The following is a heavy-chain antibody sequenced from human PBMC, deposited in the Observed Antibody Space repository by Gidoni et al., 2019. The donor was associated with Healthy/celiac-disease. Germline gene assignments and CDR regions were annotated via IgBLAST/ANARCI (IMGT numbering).Heavy chain of an antibody. J-gene: IGHJ4*02. CDR3: ASGEMATIL. D-gene: IGHD5-12*01. Sequence: LQLQESGPGLVKPSETLSLTCTVSGGSISSSSYYWGWIRQPPGKGLEWIRSIYYSGSTYYNPSLKSRVTTSVDPSKNQVSLKLSSVTAADTAVYYCASGEMATILWGQGTLVTVSS. V-gene: IGHV4-39*07. CDR1: GGSISSSSYY. CDR2: IYYSGST.